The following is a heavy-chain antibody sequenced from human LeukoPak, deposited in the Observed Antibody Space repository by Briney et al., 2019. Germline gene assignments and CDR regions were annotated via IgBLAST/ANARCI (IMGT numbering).Heavy chain of an antibody. J-gene: IGHJ5*02. CDR3: VREVSGDPWHNWFDP. CDR2: ITYNSGTI. Sequence: PGGSLRLSCAASGFTFRSYAMQWVRQAPGKGLEWVSYITYNSGTIFYADSVKGRFTISRDNAKDSLYLQMNSLRAEDTAVYYCVREVSGDPWHNWFDPWGQGTLVTVSS. CDR1: GFTFRSYA. V-gene: IGHV3-48*01. D-gene: IGHD4-17*01.